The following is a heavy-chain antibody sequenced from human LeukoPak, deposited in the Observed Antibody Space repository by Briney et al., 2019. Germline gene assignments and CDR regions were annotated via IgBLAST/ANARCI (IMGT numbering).Heavy chain of an antibody. CDR2: IEQDGSEK. D-gene: IGHD3-3*01. CDR3: ARETGSVLRFLEWLSPDYYYGMDV. Sequence: SGGSLRLSCAASGFTFSSYWMSWVRQAPGKGLEWVANIEQDGSEKYYVDSVKGRFTISRDNAKNSLYLQMNSLRAEDTAVYYCARETGSVLRFLEWLSPDYYYGMDVWGQGTTVTVSS. V-gene: IGHV3-7*01. J-gene: IGHJ6*02. CDR1: GFTFSSYW.